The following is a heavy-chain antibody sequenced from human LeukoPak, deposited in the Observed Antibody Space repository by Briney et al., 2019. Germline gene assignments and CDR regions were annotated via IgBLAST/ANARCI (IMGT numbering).Heavy chain of an antibody. CDR1: GFSFSIYA. D-gene: IGHD6-25*01. V-gene: IGHV3-23*01. Sequence: GAPRLSSAASGFSFSIYAMCSVRHAPGEGLGWVSGISAGGDTTYSADSVRGRFTTSRDHSNNTLYLQMNTLTAEDTAVYYCAAISYSGTWPVGYWGQGILVTVTA. J-gene: IGHJ4*02. CDR2: ISAGGDTT. CDR3: AAISYSGTWPVGY.